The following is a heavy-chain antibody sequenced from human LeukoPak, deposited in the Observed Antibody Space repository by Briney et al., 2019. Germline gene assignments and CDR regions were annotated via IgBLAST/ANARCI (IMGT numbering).Heavy chain of an antibody. D-gene: IGHD3-16*01. Sequence: GGSLRLSCAASGFTFSSYGMHWVRQAPGKGLEWVVFIRYDGSNKNYGDSVKGRFTVSRDDATNSVYLEMNSLRAEDTAVYYCARGGDKRLARNWFDPWGQGTVATVSS. J-gene: IGHJ5*02. CDR1: GFTFSSYG. CDR2: IRYDGSNK. CDR3: ARGGDKRLARNWFDP. V-gene: IGHV3-30*02.